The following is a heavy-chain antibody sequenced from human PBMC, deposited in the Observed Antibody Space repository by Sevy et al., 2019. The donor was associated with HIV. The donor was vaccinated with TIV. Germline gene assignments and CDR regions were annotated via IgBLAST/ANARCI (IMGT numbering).Heavy chain of an antibody. CDR3: ASGGRHYYDSSGYYGFGTFDY. CDR2: IYYSGST. Sequence: SETLSLTCTVSGGSISSYYWSWIRQPPGKGLEWIGYIYYSGSTNYNPALKSRVTISVDTSKNQFSLKLSSVTAADTAVDYCASGGRHYYDSSGYYGFGTFDYWGQGTLVTVSS. CDR1: GGSISSYY. V-gene: IGHV4-59*01. J-gene: IGHJ4*02. D-gene: IGHD3-22*01.